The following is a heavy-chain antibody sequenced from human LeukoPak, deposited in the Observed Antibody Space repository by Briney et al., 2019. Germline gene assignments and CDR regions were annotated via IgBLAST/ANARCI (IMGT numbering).Heavy chain of an antibody. D-gene: IGHD1-26*01. CDR3: AKDLGGSYTAFDI. CDR1: GFTFSNYW. CDR2: IKKDGSDK. V-gene: IGHV3-7*01. Sequence: PGGSLRLSWAASGFTFSNYWMSWVRQAPGKGLEWVANIKKDGSDKYYVDSVKGRFTFSRDNAKNSLYLQMSSLRADDTAVYYCAKDLGGSYTAFDIWGQGTMVTVSS. J-gene: IGHJ3*02.